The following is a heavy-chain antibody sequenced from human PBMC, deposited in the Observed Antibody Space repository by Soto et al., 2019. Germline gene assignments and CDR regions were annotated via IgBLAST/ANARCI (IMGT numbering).Heavy chain of an antibody. D-gene: IGHD3-10*01. Sequence: QVHLVQSGVEVKKPGASVKVSCKASGYNFTTYGITWVRQAPGQGLEWMGWIRVHKGNTNYAQKFQARVTMTTDASTSTAYMERRSLRPDHTAVYYCVIDMDGSVIYYTGYWGPGTLVIVSS. CDR2: IRVHKGNT. V-gene: IGHV1-18*01. CDR1: GYNFTTYG. J-gene: IGHJ4*02. CDR3: VIDMDGSVIYYTGY.